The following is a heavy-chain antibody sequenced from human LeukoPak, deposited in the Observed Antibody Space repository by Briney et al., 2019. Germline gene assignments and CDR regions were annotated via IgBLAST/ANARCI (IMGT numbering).Heavy chain of an antibody. CDR1: GYTFTSYA. J-gene: IGHJ4*02. V-gene: IGHV7-4-1*02. D-gene: IGHD6-19*01. CDR3: ARDYRRDRGYNSGWYGVDY. CDR2: INTNTGNP. Sequence: ASVKVSCKASGYTFTSYAMNWVRQAPGQGLEWMGWINTNTGNPTYAQGFTGRFVFSLDTSVSTAYLQISSLKAEDTAVYYCARDYRRDRGYNSGWYGVDYWGQGTLVTVSS.